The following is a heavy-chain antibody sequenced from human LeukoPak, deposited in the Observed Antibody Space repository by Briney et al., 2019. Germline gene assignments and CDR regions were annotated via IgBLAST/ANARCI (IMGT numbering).Heavy chain of an antibody. CDR2: IYYIGST. CDR1: GGSTNTYY. Sequence: SETLSLTCTISGGSTNTYYWSWIRQPPGKGLEWIGYIYYIGSTNYSPSLKSRAAISVDTSKNQFSLKLSSVTAADTAVYYCASKSSNHGELRFDYWGQGALVTVSS. J-gene: IGHJ4*02. CDR3: ASKSSNHGELRFDY. V-gene: IGHV4-59*01. D-gene: IGHD1-14*01.